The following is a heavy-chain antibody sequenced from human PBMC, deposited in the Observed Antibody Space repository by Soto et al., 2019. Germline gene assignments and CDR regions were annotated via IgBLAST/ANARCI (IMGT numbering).Heavy chain of an antibody. CDR3: ASQATGWYPDY. V-gene: IGHV4-31*03. CDR1: GGSISSGGYY. J-gene: IGHJ4*02. D-gene: IGHD6-19*01. Sequence: QVELQESGPGLVKPSQTLSLTCTVSGGSISSGGYYWSWVRQHPGKGLEWIGYIYDSGSTYYNPSLKRRVTISIDTSKNQFSLKLPSVTAADTAVYYCASQATGWYPDYWGQGTLVTVSS. CDR2: IYDSGST.